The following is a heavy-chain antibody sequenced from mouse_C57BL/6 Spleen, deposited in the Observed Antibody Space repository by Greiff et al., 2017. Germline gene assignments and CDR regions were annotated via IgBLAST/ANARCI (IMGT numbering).Heavy chain of an antibody. V-gene: IGHV1-82*01. CDR2: IYPGDGDT. CDR1: GYAFSSSW. J-gene: IGHJ2*01. CDR3: AGGDGYLYYFDY. Sequence: QVQLQQSGPELVKPGASVKLSCKASGYAFSSSWMNWVKQRPGKGLEWIGRIYPGDGDTNYNGKFKGKATLTADKSSSTAYMQLSSLTSEDSAVYFCAGGDGYLYYFDYWGQGTILTVSS. D-gene: IGHD2-3*01.